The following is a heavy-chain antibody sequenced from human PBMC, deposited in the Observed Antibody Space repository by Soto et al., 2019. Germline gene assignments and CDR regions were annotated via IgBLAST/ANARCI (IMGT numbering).Heavy chain of an antibody. V-gene: IGHV2-5*02. D-gene: IGHD6-13*01. CDR1: GFSLSTSGVG. J-gene: IGHJ6*02. Sequence: SGPTLVNPTQTLTLSCTFSGFSLSTSGVGVGWIRQPPGKALEWLALIYWDDDKRYSPSLKSRLTITKDTSKNQVVLTMTNIDAVDTATYYCAHSLHTYSSINYYGMDVWGQGTTVTVS. CDR2: IYWDDDK. CDR3: AHSLHTYSSINYYGMDV.